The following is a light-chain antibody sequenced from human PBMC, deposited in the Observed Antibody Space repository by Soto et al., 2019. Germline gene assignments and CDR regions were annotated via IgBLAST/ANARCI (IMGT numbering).Light chain of an antibody. J-gene: IGKJ2*01. V-gene: IGKV3-15*01. CDR2: GAS. CDR3: QQYNNWPPERPMYT. CDR1: QSVSSN. Sequence: EIVMTQSPATLSVSPGERATLSCRASQSVSSNLAWYQQKPGQAPRLLIYGASTRATGIPARFSGSGSGTEFTLTISSLQSEDFAVYYCQQYNNWPPERPMYTFGQGTKLEIK.